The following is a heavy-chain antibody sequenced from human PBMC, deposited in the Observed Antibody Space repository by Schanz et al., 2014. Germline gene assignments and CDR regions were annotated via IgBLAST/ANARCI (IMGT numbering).Heavy chain of an antibody. J-gene: IGHJ6*02. D-gene: IGHD1-1*01. V-gene: IGHV3-48*01. CDR2: ISSSSSTR. CDR1: GFGFSSYS. Sequence: EVQLVESGGGLIQPGGSLRLSCAASGFGFSSYSMNWVRQAPGKGLEWVSYISSSSSTRYYADSVKGRFTISRDNAKNSLSLHMNSLRAENTAVYYCARDFRLEQLGYSRCYYAMDVWGQGTTXTVSS. CDR3: ARDFRLEQLGYSRCYYAMDV.